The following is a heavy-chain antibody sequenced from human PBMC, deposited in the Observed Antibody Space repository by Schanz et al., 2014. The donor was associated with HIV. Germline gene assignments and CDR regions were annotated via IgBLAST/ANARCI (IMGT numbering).Heavy chain of an antibody. V-gene: IGHV3-30*18. CDR2: ISYDGTNK. J-gene: IGHJ6*02. D-gene: IGHD3-22*01. Sequence: QMHLVESGGGVVQPGRSLRLSCAASGFSFDNYGMHWVRQAPGKGLEWVAVISYDGTNKKYGDSVKGRLTISRDKSKNTVYLQAKSLRPEDTAVYYCAKDRNQYDSRYIGKGNYYYYYGMDVWGQGTTVTVSS. CDR3: AKDRNQYDSRYIGKGNYYYYYGMDV. CDR1: GFSFDNYG.